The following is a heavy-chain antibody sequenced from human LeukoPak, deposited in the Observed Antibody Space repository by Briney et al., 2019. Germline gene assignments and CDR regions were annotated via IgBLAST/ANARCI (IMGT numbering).Heavy chain of an antibody. CDR1: GFTFSSYG. CDR2: IRYDGSNK. Sequence: GGSLRLSCAASGFTFSSYGMHWVRQAPGKGLEWVAFIRYDGSNKYYADSVKGRFTISRDNSKNTLYLQMNSLRAEDTAVYYCAKVLVRGGDWFDPWAREPWSPSPQ. V-gene: IGHV3-30*02. CDR3: AKVLVRGGDWFDP. J-gene: IGHJ5*02. D-gene: IGHD3-3*01.